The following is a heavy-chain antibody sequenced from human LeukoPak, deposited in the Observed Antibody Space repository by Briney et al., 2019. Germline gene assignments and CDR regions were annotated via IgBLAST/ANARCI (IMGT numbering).Heavy chain of an antibody. CDR1: GFTFSSYG. D-gene: IGHD3-10*01. Sequence: PGGSLRLSCAASGFTFSSYGMHWVRQAPGKGLEWVAFIRYDGSNKYYADSVRGRSTISRDNSKNTLYLQMNSLRAEDTAVYYCAKDGDYYGSGSYYDYWGQGTLVTVSS. J-gene: IGHJ4*02. V-gene: IGHV3-30*02. CDR3: AKDGDYYGSGSYYDY. CDR2: IRYDGSNK.